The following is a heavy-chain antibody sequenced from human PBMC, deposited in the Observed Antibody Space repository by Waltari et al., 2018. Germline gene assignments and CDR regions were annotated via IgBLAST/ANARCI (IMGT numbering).Heavy chain of an antibody. Sequence: QVQLQQWGAGLLKPSETLSLTCAVYGGSFSGYYGSWIRQPPGKGLEWSGEINHSGSTNYNPSLKSRVTISVDTSKNQFSLKLSSVTAADTAVYYCARVWSGYYNAYDIWGQGTMVTVSS. J-gene: IGHJ3*02. CDR2: INHSGST. D-gene: IGHD3-3*01. V-gene: IGHV4-34*01. CDR3: ARVWSGYYNAYDI. CDR1: GGSFSGYY.